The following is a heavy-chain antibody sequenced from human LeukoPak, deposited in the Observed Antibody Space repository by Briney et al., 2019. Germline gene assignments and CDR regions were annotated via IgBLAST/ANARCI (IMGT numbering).Heavy chain of an antibody. CDR1: GFSFNESY. Sequence: GGSLRLSCAASGFSFNESYMTWIRQAPGKGLEWVAYISGRSYSMYYADSVKGRFNISRDNSQNSLFLHMSTLRADDTAVYYCVRGKRRFDYWAREPWSPSPQ. CDR3: VRGKRRFDY. V-gene: IGHV3-11*01. CDR2: ISGRSYSM. J-gene: IGHJ4*02.